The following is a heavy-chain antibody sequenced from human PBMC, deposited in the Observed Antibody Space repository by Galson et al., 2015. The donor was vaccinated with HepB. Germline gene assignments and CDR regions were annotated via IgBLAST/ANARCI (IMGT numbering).Heavy chain of an antibody. CDR1: GYTFTGYY. CDR2: INPNSGGT. J-gene: IGHJ3*02. Sequence: SCKASGYTFTGYYMHWVRQAPGQGLEWMGWINPNSGGTNYAQKFQGRVTMTRDTSISTAYMELSRLRSDDTAVYYCARDLAVAGQRGAFDIWGQGTMVTVSS. V-gene: IGHV1-2*02. CDR3: ARDLAVAGQRGAFDI. D-gene: IGHD6-19*01.